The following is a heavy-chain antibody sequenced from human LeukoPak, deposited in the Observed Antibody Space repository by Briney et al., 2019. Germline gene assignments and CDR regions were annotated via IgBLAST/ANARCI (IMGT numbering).Heavy chain of an antibody. D-gene: IGHD2-15*01. CDR1: GGSISSYY. J-gene: IGHJ5*02. V-gene: IGHV4-59*01. CDR3: ARDNGRDWFDP. Sequence: PSETLSLTCTVSGGSISSYYWSWIRQPPGKGLEWIGYIYYSGSTNYNPSLKSRVTISVDTSKNQFSLKLSSVTAADTAMYYCARDNGRDWFDPWGQGTLVTVSS. CDR2: IYYSGST.